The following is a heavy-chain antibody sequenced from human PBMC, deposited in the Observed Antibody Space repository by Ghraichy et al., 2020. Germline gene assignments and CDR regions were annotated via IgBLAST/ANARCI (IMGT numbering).Heavy chain of an antibody. J-gene: IGHJ4*02. CDR3: ARAVEYCSGGSCYVILFDY. CDR1: GGSISSYY. CDR2: IYYSGST. V-gene: IGHV4-59*01. Sequence: SETLSLTCTVSGGSISSYYWSWIRQPPGKGLEWIGYIYYSGSTNYNPSLKSRVTISVDTSKNQFSLKLSSVTAADTAVYYCARAVEYCSGGSCYVILFDYWGQGTLVTVSS. D-gene: IGHD2-15*01.